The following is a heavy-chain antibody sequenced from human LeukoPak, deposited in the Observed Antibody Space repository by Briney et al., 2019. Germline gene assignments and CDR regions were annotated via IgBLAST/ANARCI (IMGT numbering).Heavy chain of an antibody. V-gene: IGHV1-69*06. CDR3: ARGGYCSSTSCRTIENWFDP. D-gene: IGHD2-2*01. J-gene: IGHJ5*02. CDR1: GGTFRSYA. Sequence: SGEVSCNAAGGTFRSYAISSVRQAPGHGLEWRGGIIPIFVTANYAHKFQGRVTITADKSTSPAYMELSSLRSEDTAVYYCARGGYCSSTSCRTIENWFDPWGQGTLVTVSS. CDR2: IIPIFVTA.